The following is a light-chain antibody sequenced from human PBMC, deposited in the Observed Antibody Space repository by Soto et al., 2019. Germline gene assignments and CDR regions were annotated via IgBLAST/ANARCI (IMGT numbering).Light chain of an antibody. CDR1: QSVSVC. CDR2: KAS. J-gene: IGKJ1*01. V-gene: IGKV1-5*03. Sequence: DIQMTQSPSTLSASVGDRVTITCRASQSVSVCLAWYQQKAGKAPNLLIYKASRLESGVPSRFSGSGSETEFTLTISGLQPGDYATYYWQQNNSYSPTFGQGTKVEVK. CDR3: QQNNSYSPT.